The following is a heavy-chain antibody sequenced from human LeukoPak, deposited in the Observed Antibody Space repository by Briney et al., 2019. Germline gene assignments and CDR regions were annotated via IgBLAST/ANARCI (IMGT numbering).Heavy chain of an antibody. D-gene: IGHD4-17*01. Sequence: ASVKVSCKASGFIFTSYGISWVRQAPGQGLEWLGWIITYNGNTNYAQKLQGRVTMTTDTSTNTAYMDLRSLRSDDTAVYYCAKSTVTSEDYYYYYFDVWGKGTTVTVSS. V-gene: IGHV1-18*01. CDR2: IITYNGNT. CDR3: AKSTVTSEDYYYYYFDV. J-gene: IGHJ6*03. CDR1: GFIFTSYG.